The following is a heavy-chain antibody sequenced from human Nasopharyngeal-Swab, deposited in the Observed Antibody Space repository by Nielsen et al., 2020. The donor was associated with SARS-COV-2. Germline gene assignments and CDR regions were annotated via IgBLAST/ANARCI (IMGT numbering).Heavy chain of an antibody. CDR2: ISGSGGST. D-gene: IGHD3-10*01. CDR3: AKDREATYYYGSGSFDY. J-gene: IGHJ4*02. Sequence: GESLKISCAASGFTFSSYAMHWVRQAPGKGLEWVSAISGSGGSTYYADSVKGRFTISRDNSKNTLYLQMNSPRAEDTAVYYCAKDREATYYYGSGSFDYWGQGTLVTVSS. V-gene: IGHV3-23*01. CDR1: GFTFSSYA.